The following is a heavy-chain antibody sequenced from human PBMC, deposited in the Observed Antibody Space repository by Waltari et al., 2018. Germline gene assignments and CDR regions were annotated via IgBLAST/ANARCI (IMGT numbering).Heavy chain of an antibody. CDR3: ARGDGSSGLDY. Sequence: EVQLVESGGGLVKPGGSLRRSGAASGSTFSNYRMNWVRQAPGKGLEWVSFISSSTSYINYADSVRGRFTISRDNARNSLYLQMNSLRADDTAVYYCARGDGSSGLDYWGQGILVTVSS. D-gene: IGHD6-19*01. J-gene: IGHJ4*02. V-gene: IGHV3-21*01. CDR1: GSTFSNYR. CDR2: ISSSTSYI.